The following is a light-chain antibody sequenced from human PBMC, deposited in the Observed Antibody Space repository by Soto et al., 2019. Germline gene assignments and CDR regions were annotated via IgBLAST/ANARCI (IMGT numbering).Light chain of an antibody. CDR3: QQCYTPPLT. V-gene: IGKV1-39*01. CDR1: QFIAYY. Sequence: DIQMTQSPSSLSASVGDRFTITCHSSQFIAYYLNWYQQKPGKAPKLLIYATSALHSGVPSKFSGTGFGTVFTLTITTLQPDDFATYYCQQCYTPPLTFGGGTKVDIK. CDR2: ATS. J-gene: IGKJ4*01.